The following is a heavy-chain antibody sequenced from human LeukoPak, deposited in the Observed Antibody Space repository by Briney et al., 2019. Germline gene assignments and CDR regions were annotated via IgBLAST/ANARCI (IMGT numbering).Heavy chain of an antibody. CDR1: GFTFSSYT. CDR2: MSYDGSNK. D-gene: IGHD2-21*02. J-gene: IGHJ4*02. Sequence: PGRSLRLSCAASGFTFSSYTMHWVRQAPGKGLEWVAVMSYDGSNKYYLDSVKGRFTISRDNSKDTLYLQMNSLRAEDTAVYYCARDPNRYCGGDCSIHYWGQGTLVTVSS. V-gene: IGHV3-30-3*01. CDR3: ARDPNRYCGGDCSIHY.